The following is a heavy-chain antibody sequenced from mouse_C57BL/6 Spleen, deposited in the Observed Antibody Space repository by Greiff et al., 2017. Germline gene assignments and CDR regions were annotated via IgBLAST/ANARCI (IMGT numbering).Heavy chain of an antibody. J-gene: IGHJ4*01. V-gene: IGHV5-17*01. D-gene: IGHD1-1*01. Sequence: EVKLVESGGGLVKPGGSLKLSCAASGFTFSDYGMHWVRQAPEKGLEWVAYISSGSSTSYYADTVKGRCTISRDNAKNTLFLQMTSLRSEDTAMYDYERDYYGSSWNYAMGYWGQGTSVSVSS. CDR1: GFTFSDYG. CDR3: ERDYYGSSWNYAMGY. CDR2: ISSGSSTS.